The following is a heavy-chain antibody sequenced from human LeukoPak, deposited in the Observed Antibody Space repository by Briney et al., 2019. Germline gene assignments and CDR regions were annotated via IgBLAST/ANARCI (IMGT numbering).Heavy chain of an antibody. CDR2: INHSGST. J-gene: IGHJ4*02. V-gene: IGHV4-34*01. CDR1: GGSFSGYY. D-gene: IGHD3-10*01. Sequence: SETLSLTCAVYGGSFSGYYWSRIRQPPGKGLEWIGEINHSGSTNYNPSLKSRVTISVDTSKNQFSLKLSSVTAADTAVYYCARGRTTVVRGVLRALVDYWGQGTLVTVSS. CDR3: ARGRTTVVRGVLRALVDY.